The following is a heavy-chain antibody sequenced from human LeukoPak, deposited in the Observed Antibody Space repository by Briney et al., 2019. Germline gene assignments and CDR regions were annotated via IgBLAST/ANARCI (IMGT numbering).Heavy chain of an antibody. Sequence: GESLKISCKGSGYSFTSYWIGWMRQMPGKGLEWMGIIYPGDSDTRYSPSFQGQVTISADKSISTAYMELSSLRSEDTAVYYCAAVECGDSSSCLGPLQWFDPWGQGTLVTVSS. J-gene: IGHJ5*02. CDR2: IYPGDSDT. D-gene: IGHD6-13*01. CDR1: GYSFTSYW. CDR3: AAVECGDSSSCLGPLQWFDP. V-gene: IGHV5-51*01.